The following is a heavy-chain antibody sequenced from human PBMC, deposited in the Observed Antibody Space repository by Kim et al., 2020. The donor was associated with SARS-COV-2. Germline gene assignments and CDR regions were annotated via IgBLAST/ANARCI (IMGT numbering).Heavy chain of an antibody. CDR3: AKDRSYYDILPGYYIGAFDM. CDR1: GGSISSSSYY. V-gene: IGHV4-39*07. Sequence: SETLSLTCTVSGGSISSSSYYWGWIRQPPGKGLEWIGSVYYSGSTYYNSSLKSRVTISVDTSKNQFSLKLSSVTAADTAVYYCAKDRSYYDILPGYYIGAFDMWGQGTMVTVSS. J-gene: IGHJ3*02. CDR2: VYYSGST. D-gene: IGHD3-9*01.